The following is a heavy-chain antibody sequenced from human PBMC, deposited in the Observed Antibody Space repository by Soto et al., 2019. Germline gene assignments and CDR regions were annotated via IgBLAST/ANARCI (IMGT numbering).Heavy chain of an antibody. CDR1: GFTFSSYG. V-gene: IGHV3-33*01. CDR2: IWYDGSNK. CDR3: ARALFGTDAFDI. Sequence: ESGGGVVQPGRSLRLSCAASGFTFSSYGMHWVRQAPGKGLEWVAVIWYDGSNKYYADSVKGRFTISRDNSKNTLYLQMNSLRAEDTAVYYCARALFGTDAFDIWGQGTMVTVSS. J-gene: IGHJ3*02. D-gene: IGHD3-10*02.